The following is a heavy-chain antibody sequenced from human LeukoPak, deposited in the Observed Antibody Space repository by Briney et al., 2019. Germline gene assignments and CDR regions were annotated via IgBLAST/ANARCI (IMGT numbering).Heavy chain of an antibody. J-gene: IGHJ4*02. V-gene: IGHV4-39*01. CDR2: IYYSGST. CDR3: ARSLDSSGYYTG. CDR1: GGSISSSSYC. D-gene: IGHD3-22*01. Sequence: SETLSLTCTVSGGSISSSSYCWGWIRQPPGKGLEWIGSIYYSGSTYYNPSLKSRVTISVDTSKNQFSLKLSSVTAADTAVYYCARSLDSSGYYTGWGQGTLVTVSS.